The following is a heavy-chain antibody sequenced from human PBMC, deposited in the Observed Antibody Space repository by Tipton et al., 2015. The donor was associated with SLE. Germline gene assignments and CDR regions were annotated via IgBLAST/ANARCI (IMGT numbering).Heavy chain of an antibody. CDR2: INHSGST. CDR3: ARVDSTVTTGLDY. D-gene: IGHD4-17*01. CDR1: GGSVSSGSYY. Sequence: TLSLTCTVSGGSVSSGSYYWSWIRQPPGKGLEWIGEINHSGSTNYNPSLKSRVTISVDTSKNQLSLKLSSVTAADTAVYYCARVDSTVTTGLDYWVQGTLVTVSS. V-gene: IGHV4-61*01. J-gene: IGHJ4*02.